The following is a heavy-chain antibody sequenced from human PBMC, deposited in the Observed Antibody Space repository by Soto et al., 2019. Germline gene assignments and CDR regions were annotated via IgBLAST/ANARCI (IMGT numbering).Heavy chain of an antibody. CDR3: ARRYGGTLDY. CDR1: GGSISSYY. Sequence: QVQLQESGPGLVKPSETLSLTGTVSGGSISSYYWSWMGPPPGKGLEWIESIYYSGSTNYNPSPKVLVTISVATSKNLCSQKLSSVTAADTAVYYCARRYGGTLDYCGQGTLFTVSS. J-gene: IGHJ4*02. D-gene: IGHD4-17*01. V-gene: IGHV4-59*08. CDR2: IYYSGST.